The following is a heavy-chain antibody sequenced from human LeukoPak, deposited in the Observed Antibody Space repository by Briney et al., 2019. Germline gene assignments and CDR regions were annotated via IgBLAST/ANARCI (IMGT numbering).Heavy chain of an antibody. CDR1: EFTGSSNY. D-gene: IGHD6-19*01. CDR3: ARDSRSGWTLTDSYYFDY. V-gene: IGHV3-66*02. CDR2: LYSGGRT. Sequence: PGGSLRRSCAASEFTGSSNYSNWVRQAPGKGLEWVSVLYSGGRTYYANSVGGRFTISRDNSKNTLYLQMNSLRTEDTAVYYCARDSRSGWTLTDSYYFDYWGQGTLVTVSS. J-gene: IGHJ4*02.